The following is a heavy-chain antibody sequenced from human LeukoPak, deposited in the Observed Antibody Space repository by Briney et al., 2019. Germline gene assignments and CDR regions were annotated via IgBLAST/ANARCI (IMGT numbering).Heavy chain of an antibody. V-gene: IGHV3-30*04. Sequence: GRSLRRSCAASGFTFSSYAMHWVRQAPGKGLEWVAVISYDGSNKYYADSVKGRFTISRDNSKNTLYLQMNSLRAEDTAVYYCARVGDDFWNSPTDYGMDVWGQGTTVTVSS. CDR3: ARVGDDFWNSPTDYGMDV. J-gene: IGHJ6*02. D-gene: IGHD3-3*01. CDR2: ISYDGSNK. CDR1: GFTFSSYA.